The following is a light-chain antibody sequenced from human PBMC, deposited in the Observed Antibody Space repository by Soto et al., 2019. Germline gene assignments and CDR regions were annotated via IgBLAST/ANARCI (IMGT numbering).Light chain of an antibody. CDR1: QSVSSN. CDR2: GAS. Sequence: EIVMTQSPATLSVSPGERATLSCRASQSVSSNLAWYQQQPGQAPRLLIYGASFRATGIPARFSGSGSGTEFTLTISSLQSEDLVVYYCQQYNNWPPYTFGQGTKLEIK. V-gene: IGKV3-15*01. J-gene: IGKJ2*01. CDR3: QQYNNWPPYT.